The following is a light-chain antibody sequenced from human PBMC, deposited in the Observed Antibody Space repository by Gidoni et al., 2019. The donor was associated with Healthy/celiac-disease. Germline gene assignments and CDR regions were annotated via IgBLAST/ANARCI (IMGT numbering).Light chain of an antibody. Sequence: DIQMTQSPSSLSASVGDRVTITCRASQSISSYLNWYQQKPGKAPKLLIYAASSLQSGVPSRFSDSGSGTDFTLTISSLQPEDFATYYCQQSYSTPPETPYTFGQGTKLEIK. CDR1: QSISSY. J-gene: IGKJ2*01. CDR2: AAS. CDR3: QQSYSTPPETPYT. V-gene: IGKV1-39*01.